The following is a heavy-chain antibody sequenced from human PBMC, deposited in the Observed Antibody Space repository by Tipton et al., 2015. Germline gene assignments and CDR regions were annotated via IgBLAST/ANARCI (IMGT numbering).Heavy chain of an antibody. V-gene: IGHV4-59*07. CDR1: CDSISKYY. J-gene: IGHJ4*02. CDR3: ARARGRHGGLFDS. Sequence: TLSLTCSVSCDSISKYYWSWIRQPPGKELEWIGYIQYSGSTNYNPSLKSRVTISVDTSKTQFSPKMSSVTASDTAVYYCARARGRHGGLFDSWGQGILVTVSS. D-gene: IGHD4-23*01. CDR2: IQYSGST.